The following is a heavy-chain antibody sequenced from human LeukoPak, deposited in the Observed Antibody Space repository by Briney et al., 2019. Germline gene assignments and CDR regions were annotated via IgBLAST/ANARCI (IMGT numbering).Heavy chain of an antibody. J-gene: IGHJ6*03. Sequence: GGSLRLSCAASGIIFSNYWMHWVRQAPGKGLVWVSRINRDGSSTSYADSVKGRFTISRDNAKNTLYLQMNSLRAEDTAVYFCAKGTSGIIAGGHDYYMDVWGKGTTVTISS. CDR3: AKGTSGIIAGGHDYYMDV. CDR2: INRDGSST. D-gene: IGHD6-13*01. CDR1: GIIFSNYW. V-gene: IGHV3-74*01.